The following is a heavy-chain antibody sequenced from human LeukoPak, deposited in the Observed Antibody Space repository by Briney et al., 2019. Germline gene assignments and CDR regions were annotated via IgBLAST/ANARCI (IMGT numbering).Heavy chain of an antibody. CDR1: GFTFGAFG. CDR3: GRGKDSYYYGVDV. Sequence: ASVRVSCKASGFTFGAFGISWVRQAPGQGLEWVGCISGYIAAANYAQKFQDRVTMTTDRSTNTAYLELVSLGPDDTAVYYCGRGKDSYYYGVDVWGQGTRSPSP. D-gene: IGHD3-10*01. CDR2: ISGYIAAA. J-gene: IGHJ6*02. V-gene: IGHV1-18*01.